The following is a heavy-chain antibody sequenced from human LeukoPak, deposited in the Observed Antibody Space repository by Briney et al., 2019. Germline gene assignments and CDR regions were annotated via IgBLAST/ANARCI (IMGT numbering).Heavy chain of an antibody. V-gene: IGHV3-7*01. CDR1: GFTFSDLW. D-gene: IGHD3-10*01. CDR2: RKQEGSEK. J-gene: IGHJ4*02. CDR3: ANVRSEIWFGEYKGDY. Sequence: GVSLILFCVASGFTFSDLWLSCVSQAAGMGLQYKPNRKQEGSEKYYVESVKGRFTISRDNAKNSLFLQMNTLRAEDTAVYHCANVRSEIWFGEYKGDYWGQGTRVTVSS.